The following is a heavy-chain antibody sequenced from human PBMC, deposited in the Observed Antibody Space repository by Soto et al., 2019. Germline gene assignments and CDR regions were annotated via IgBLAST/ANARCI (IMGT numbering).Heavy chain of an antibody. Sequence: QVQLVQSGAEVKKPGSSVKVSCKASGGTFSSYTISWVRQAPGQGLDWMGRIIPILGIANYAQKFQGRVTITADKSTSTAYMELSSLRSEDTAVYYCARPYYYGSGSYSAFDYWGQGTLVTVSS. D-gene: IGHD3-10*01. CDR1: GGTFSSYT. J-gene: IGHJ4*02. CDR2: IIPILGIA. V-gene: IGHV1-69*02. CDR3: ARPYYYGSGSYSAFDY.